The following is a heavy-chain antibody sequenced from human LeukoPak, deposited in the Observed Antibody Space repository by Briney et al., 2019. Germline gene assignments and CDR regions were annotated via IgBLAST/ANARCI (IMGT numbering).Heavy chain of an antibody. J-gene: IGHJ3*01. CDR1: GGTFSSYA. V-gene: IGHV1-69*06. CDR3: ARDRGEGRWELPDAFDF. CDR2: IIPIFGAA. D-gene: IGHD1-26*01. Sequence: SVKVSCKASGGTFSSYAINWVRQAPGQGLEWMGGIIPIFGAANYAQKFQGRVTITADKSTSTAYMEMSSLRSEDTAVYYRARDRGEGRWELPDAFDFWGQGTMVTVSS.